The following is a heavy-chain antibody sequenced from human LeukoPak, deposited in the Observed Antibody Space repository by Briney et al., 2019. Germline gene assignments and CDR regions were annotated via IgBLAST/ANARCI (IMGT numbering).Heavy chain of an antibody. D-gene: IGHD2-2*01. Sequence: QPGGSLRLSCAASGFTFSSYWMYWVRQAPGKGLVWVSRINSDGSTTSYADSVKGRFTISRDNAKNTLYLQMNSLRAEDTAVYYCTKDDDSTSYYFDYWGQGTLVTVSS. J-gene: IGHJ4*02. CDR3: TKDDDSTSYYFDY. CDR2: INSDGSTT. V-gene: IGHV3-74*01. CDR1: GFTFSSYW.